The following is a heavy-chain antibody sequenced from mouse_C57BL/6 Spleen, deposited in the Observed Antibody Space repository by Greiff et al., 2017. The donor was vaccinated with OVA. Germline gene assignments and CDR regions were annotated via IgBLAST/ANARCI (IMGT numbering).Heavy chain of an antibody. D-gene: IGHD1-1*01. J-gene: IGHJ2*01. CDR1: GYSFTGYF. Sequence: VQLKESGPELVKPGDSVKISCKASGYSFTGYFMNWVMQSHGKSLEWIGRINPYNGDTFYTQKFKGKATLTVDKSSRTAIMELRSLTSEDSAVYYCARGADGTYFDYWGQGTTLTVSS. CDR3: ARGADGTYFDY. CDR2: INPYNGDT. V-gene: IGHV1-20*01.